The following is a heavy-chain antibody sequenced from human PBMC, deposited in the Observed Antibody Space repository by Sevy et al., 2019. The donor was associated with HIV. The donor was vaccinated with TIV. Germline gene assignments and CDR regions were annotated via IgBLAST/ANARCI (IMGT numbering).Heavy chain of an antibody. J-gene: IGHJ4*02. V-gene: IGHV3-23*01. CDR2: LSFGCGKI. CDR3: AREGFTKPHDY. D-gene: IGHD2-8*01. Sequence: GGSLRLSCAAPGFDFSIYSMSWVSQAPGKGLEWVSTLSFGCGKINYADSVKGRFTISRDNSKSSVYLQMNNMRVEDTAVEYCAREGFTKPHDYWGQGTLVTVSS. CDR1: GFDFSIYS.